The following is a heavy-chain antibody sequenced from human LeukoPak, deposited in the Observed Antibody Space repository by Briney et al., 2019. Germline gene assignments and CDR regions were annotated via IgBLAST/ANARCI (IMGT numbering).Heavy chain of an antibody. CDR3: ARVQYSYDSRYYFDY. J-gene: IGHJ4*02. V-gene: IGHV4-34*01. CDR2: INHSGST. D-gene: IGHD5-18*01. CDR1: GGSFSGYY. Sequence: SETLSLTCAVYGGSFSGYYWSWIRQPPGKGLEWIGEINHSGSTNYNPSLKSRVTISVDTSKNQFSLKLSSVTAADTAVYYCARVQYSYDSRYYFDYWGQGTLVTVSS.